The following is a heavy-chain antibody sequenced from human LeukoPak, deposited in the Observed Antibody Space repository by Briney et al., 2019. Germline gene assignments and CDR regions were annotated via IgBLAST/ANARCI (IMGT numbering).Heavy chain of an antibody. CDR3: ARVRSGEYFDY. Sequence: PGGSLRLSCAASGFTFDTYAMSWVRQAPGKGPEWVSAISPSGGNIYYADSVKGRFTISRDNSKNTLYLQMNSLRAEDTAVYYCARVRSGEYFDYWGQGTLVTVSS. V-gene: IGHV3-23*01. D-gene: IGHD6-25*01. CDR1: GFTFDTYA. CDR2: ISPSGGNI. J-gene: IGHJ4*02.